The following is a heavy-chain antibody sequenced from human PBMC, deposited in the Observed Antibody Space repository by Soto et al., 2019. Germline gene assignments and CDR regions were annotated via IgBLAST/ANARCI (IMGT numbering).Heavy chain of an antibody. V-gene: IGHV3-30*18. Sequence: QVQLVESGGGVVQPGRSLRLSCAASGFTFSSYGMHWVRQAPGKGLEWVAVISYDGSNKYYADSVKGRFTISRDNSKNTLYLQINSLRAEDTAVYYCAKPSGSSWWMVTAPFGYWGQGTLVTVSS. CDR3: AKPSGSSWWMVTAPFGY. CDR2: ISYDGSNK. D-gene: IGHD6-13*01. CDR1: GFTFSSYG. J-gene: IGHJ4*02.